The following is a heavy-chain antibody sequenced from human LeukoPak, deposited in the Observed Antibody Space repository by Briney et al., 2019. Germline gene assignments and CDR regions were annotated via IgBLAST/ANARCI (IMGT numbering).Heavy chain of an antibody. V-gene: IGHV4-59*08. J-gene: IGHJ4*02. CDR3: ARGARAGYNLEPSDY. CDR2: IYYSGST. CDR1: GGSMSSYY. D-gene: IGHD5-24*01. Sequence: PSETLSLTCTVSGGSMSSYYWSWIRQPPGKGLEWIGYIYYSGSTKYNPSLKSRVTISVDTSKNQFSLKLSSVTAADTAVYYCARGARAGYNLEPSDYWGQGTLVTVSS.